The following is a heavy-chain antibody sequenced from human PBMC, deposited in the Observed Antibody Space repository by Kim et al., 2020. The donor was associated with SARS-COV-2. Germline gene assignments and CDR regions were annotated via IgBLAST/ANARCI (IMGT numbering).Heavy chain of an antibody. CDR3: ARVTAGIELLEYYFDY. V-gene: IGHV3-11*05. D-gene: IGHD6-13*01. CDR2: ISSSSSYT. J-gene: IGHJ4*02. CDR1: GFTFSDYY. Sequence: GGSLRLSCAASGFTFSDYYMSWIRQAPGKGLEWVSYISSSSSYTNYADSVKGRFTISRDNAKNSLYLQMNSLRAEDTAVYYCARVTAGIELLEYYFDYWGQGTLVTVSS.